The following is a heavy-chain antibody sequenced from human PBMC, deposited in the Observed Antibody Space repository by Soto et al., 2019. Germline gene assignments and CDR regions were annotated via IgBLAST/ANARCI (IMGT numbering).Heavy chain of an antibody. CDR2: MNPNSGNT. CDR3: ARGDDFWSGFYCFDP. Sequence: QVQLVQSGAEVKKPGASVKVSCKASGYTFTSYDINWVRQATGQGLEWMGWMNPNSGNTGYAQKFQGKVTMTRNTSISKAYRELSSLRSEDTAVYYGARGDDFWSGFYCFDPWGQGTLFPVSS. J-gene: IGHJ5*02. D-gene: IGHD3-3*01. CDR1: GYTFTSYD. V-gene: IGHV1-8*01.